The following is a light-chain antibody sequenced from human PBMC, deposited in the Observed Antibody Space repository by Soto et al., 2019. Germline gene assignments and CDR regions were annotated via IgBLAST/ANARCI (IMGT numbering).Light chain of an antibody. Sequence: DIQMTQSPSTLSASVGDRVTITCRASQFISTWLAWYQQKPGKAPNLLIYEASSLQTGVPSRFSGSGSGTEFSLTISSLQPDDFGTYYCQQYISSSPGTFGGGTKVEIK. CDR3: QQYISSSPGT. CDR2: EAS. V-gene: IGKV1-5*03. CDR1: QFISTW. J-gene: IGKJ4*01.